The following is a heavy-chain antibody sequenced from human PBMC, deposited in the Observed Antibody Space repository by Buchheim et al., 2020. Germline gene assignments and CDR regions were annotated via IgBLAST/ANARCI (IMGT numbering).Heavy chain of an antibody. J-gene: IGHJ4*02. CDR3: ARDRDGSGSLGY. Sequence: QVQLVESGGGVVQPGRSLRLSCAASGFTFSSFGMHWVRQAPGEGLEWVAVVSSDGYTTYYADSMKGRFTIYRDNSKNTLFLQMNSLRAEDTALYHCARDRDGSGSLGYWGQGTL. V-gene: IGHV3-30*03. CDR1: GFTFSSFG. D-gene: IGHD3-10*01. CDR2: VSSDGYTT.